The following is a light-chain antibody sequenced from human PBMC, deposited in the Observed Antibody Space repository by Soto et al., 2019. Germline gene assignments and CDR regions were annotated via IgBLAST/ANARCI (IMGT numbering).Light chain of an antibody. Sequence: IVLTQSPGALSLSPGERTTLSCRASQSISRYLAWYQQKPGQGPRLLIYGASSRATGTPDRFNGSGSGTDFTLTINRLEPEDFALYYCQQYGSSPPTFGQGTKVDIK. J-gene: IGKJ1*01. CDR1: QSISRY. V-gene: IGKV3-20*01. CDR2: GAS. CDR3: QQYGSSPPT.